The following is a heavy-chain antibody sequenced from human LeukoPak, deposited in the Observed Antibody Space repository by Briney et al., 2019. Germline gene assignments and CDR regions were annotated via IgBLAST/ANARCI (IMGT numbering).Heavy chain of an antibody. CDR3: ASFYCSGGSCYQYYYYYYMDV. V-gene: IGHV4-34*01. J-gene: IGHJ6*03. CDR2: IYYSGST. CDR1: GGSFSGYY. D-gene: IGHD2-15*01. Sequence: PSETLSLTCAVSGGSFSGYYWNWIRQPPGKGLEWIGIIYYSGSTYSNPSLRSRVTISVDTSKNQFSLKLSSVTAADTAVYYCASFYCSGGSCYQYYYYYYMDVWGKGTTVTISS.